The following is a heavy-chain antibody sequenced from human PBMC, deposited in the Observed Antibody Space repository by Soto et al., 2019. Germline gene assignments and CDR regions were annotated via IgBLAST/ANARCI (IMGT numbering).Heavy chain of an antibody. D-gene: IGHD4-17*01. CDR2: IYYRGSA. Sequence: SETLSLTCTVSGDSMSRSGYYWGWIRQPPGKGLEWIGSIYYRGSAYYNPSLRSRVTISVDTSKNQFSLKLNSVTAADTAVYYCARSYGDYSHGWFAPWGHGILVTVSS. CDR3: ARSYGDYSHGWFAP. J-gene: IGHJ5*02. V-gene: IGHV4-39*01. CDR1: GDSMSRSGYY.